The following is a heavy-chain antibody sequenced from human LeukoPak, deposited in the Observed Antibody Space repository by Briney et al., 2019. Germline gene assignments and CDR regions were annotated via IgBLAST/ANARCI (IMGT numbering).Heavy chain of an antibody. CDR3: ARVRSGYCSGGRCYYPNWFDP. D-gene: IGHD2-15*01. J-gene: IGHJ5*02. CDR2: MNPNSGNT. Sequence: GASVKVSCKASGYTFTSYDINWVRQATGQGLEWMGWMNPNSGNTGYAQKFQGRVTMTRNTSISTAYMELSSLRSEDTAVYYCARVRSGYCSGGRCYYPNWFDPWGQGTLVTVSS. CDR1: GYTFTSYD. V-gene: IGHV1-8*01.